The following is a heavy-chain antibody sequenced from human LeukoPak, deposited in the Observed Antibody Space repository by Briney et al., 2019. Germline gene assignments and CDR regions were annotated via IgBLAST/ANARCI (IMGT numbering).Heavy chain of an antibody. V-gene: IGHV3-30*04. J-gene: IGHJ4*02. CDR3: ARTKHYDILTGHFDY. CDR1: GFTFSSYA. CDR2: ISYDGSNK. D-gene: IGHD3-9*01. Sequence: QTGGSLRLSCAASGFTFSSYAMHWVRQAPGKGLEWVAVISYDGSNKYYADSVKGRFTISRDNSKNTLYLQMNSLRAEDTAVYYCARTKHYDILTGHFDYWGQGTLVTVSS.